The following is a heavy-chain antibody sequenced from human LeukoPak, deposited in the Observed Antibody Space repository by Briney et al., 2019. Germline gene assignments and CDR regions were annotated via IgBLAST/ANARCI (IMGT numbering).Heavy chain of an antibody. V-gene: IGHV3-23*01. CDR2: ISGSSGRT. D-gene: IGHD3-3*01. Sequence: PGGSLRLFCAASGFTFSNYAMIWVRQARGKGLEWVSAISGSSGRTYHADSVKGRFTISRDNSKSTLYLQMNSLRAEDTAVYYCAKGHHSVLRFLEWLLSLYFDYWGQGTLVTVSS. J-gene: IGHJ4*02. CDR3: AKGHHSVLRFLEWLLSLYFDY. CDR1: GFTFSNYA.